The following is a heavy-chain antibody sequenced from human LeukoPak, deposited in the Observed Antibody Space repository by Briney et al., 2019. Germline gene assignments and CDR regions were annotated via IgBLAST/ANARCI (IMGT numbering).Heavy chain of an antibody. CDR1: GGSFSGYY. CDR3: ARGSTAGGFDY. J-gene: IGHJ4*02. V-gene: IGHV4-34*01. D-gene: IGHD1-26*01. Sequence: PSETLSLTCAVYGGSFSGYYWSWIRQPPGKGLEWIGEINHSGSTNYNPSLKSRVTISVDTSKNQFSLKLSSVTAADTAVYYCARGSTAGGFDYWGQGTLVTVSS. CDR2: INHSGST.